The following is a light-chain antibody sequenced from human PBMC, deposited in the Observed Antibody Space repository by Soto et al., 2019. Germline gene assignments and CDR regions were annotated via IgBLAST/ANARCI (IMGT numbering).Light chain of an antibody. J-gene: IGKJ4*01. CDR3: QQLNSYHALT. CDR1: QGISSY. Sequence: DIQLTQSPSFLSASVGDRVTITCRASQGISSYLAWYQQKPGKAPKLLIYAASTLQSGVPSRFSGSGSGTEFTLTISSLQLEDFATYYCQQLNSYHALTFGGGTKVEIK. CDR2: AAS. V-gene: IGKV1-9*01.